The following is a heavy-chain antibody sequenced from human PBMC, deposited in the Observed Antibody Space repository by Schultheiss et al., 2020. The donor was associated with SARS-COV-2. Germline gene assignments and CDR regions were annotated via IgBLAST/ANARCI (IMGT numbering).Heavy chain of an antibody. CDR1: GFTFSSYA. J-gene: IGHJ3*02. CDR3: ARVDPPFYYDSSGYYYSAFDI. V-gene: IGHV3-64*01. Sequence: GESLKISCAASGFTFSSYAMHWVRQAPGKGLEYVSAISSNGGSTYYANSVKGRFTISRDNSKNTLYLQMGSLRAEDMAVYYCARVDPPFYYDSSGYYYSAFDIWGQGTMVTVSS. D-gene: IGHD3-22*01. CDR2: ISSNGGST.